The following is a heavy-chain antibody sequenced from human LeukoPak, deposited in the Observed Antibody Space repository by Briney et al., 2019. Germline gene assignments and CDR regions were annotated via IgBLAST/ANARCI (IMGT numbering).Heavy chain of an antibody. CDR2: ISGSGGDT. CDR1: GFTFSSYA. V-gene: IGHV3-23*01. Sequence: PGGSLRLSCAASGFTFSSYAMSWVRQAPGKGLEWVSAISGSGGDTYYADSVKGRFTISRDNSKNTLYLQMNSLRAKETAVYYCAKYRKVRPTEALDYWGQGTLVTVSS. D-gene: IGHD1-14*01. J-gene: IGHJ4*02. CDR3: AKYRKVRPTEALDY.